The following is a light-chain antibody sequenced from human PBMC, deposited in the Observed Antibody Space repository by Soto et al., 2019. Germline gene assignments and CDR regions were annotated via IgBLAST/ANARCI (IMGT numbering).Light chain of an antibody. J-gene: IGKJ1*01. V-gene: IGKV1-39*01. CDR2: AAS. CDR1: QSVSGY. Sequence: DIQMTQSPSTLSASVGGRVTITCLASQSVSGYLNWYQQKPGKAPKLLIFAASSLQSGVPSRFSGSRSGPDFTLTISSLQPEDFATYYCQQSYSSPPTFGQGTKVDIK. CDR3: QQSYSSPPT.